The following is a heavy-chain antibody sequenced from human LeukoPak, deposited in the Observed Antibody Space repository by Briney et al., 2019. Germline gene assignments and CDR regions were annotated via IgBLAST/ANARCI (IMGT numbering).Heavy chain of an antibody. D-gene: IGHD6-13*01. CDR1: GFTFSTYA. CDR3: AKEDYSSSWYALDY. Sequence: PGGSLRLSCAASGFTFSTYAMSWVRQAPGKGLEWVSGISESGGTTYYADSVKGRFTISRDNFKSTLYLQMNSLRAEDTAVYYCAKEDYSSSWYALDYWGQGTLVTVSS. V-gene: IGHV3-23*01. CDR2: ISESGGTT. J-gene: IGHJ4*02.